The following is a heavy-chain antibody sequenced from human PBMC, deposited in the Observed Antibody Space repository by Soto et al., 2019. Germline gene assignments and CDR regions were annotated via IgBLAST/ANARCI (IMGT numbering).Heavy chain of an antibody. CDR3: ARGGSLGQGARYGMDV. Sequence: SETLSLTCTVSGGSISSGAYYWSWIRQSPGKGLEWIGYIYYSGSTDKNPSLKSRTTISVDTSKNQFSLKLSSVTAADTAVYFCARGGSLGQGARYGMDVWGQGTTVTVSS. CDR2: IYYSGST. D-gene: IGHD3-10*01. J-gene: IGHJ6*02. V-gene: IGHV4-30-4*01. CDR1: GGSISSGAYY.